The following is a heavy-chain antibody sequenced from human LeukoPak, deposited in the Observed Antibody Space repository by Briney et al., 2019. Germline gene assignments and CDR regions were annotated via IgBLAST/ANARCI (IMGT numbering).Heavy chain of an antibody. D-gene: IGHD3-3*01. V-gene: IGHV4-34*01. CDR3: ARGRGRSGYYYYMDV. Sequence: SETLSLTCAVYGGSFSGYYWSWIRQPPGKGLEWIGEINHSGSTNYNPSLKSRVTISVDTSKNQFSLKLSSVTAADTAVYYCARGRGRSGYYYYMDVWGKGTTVTVSS. J-gene: IGHJ6*03. CDR1: GGSFSGYY. CDR2: INHSGST.